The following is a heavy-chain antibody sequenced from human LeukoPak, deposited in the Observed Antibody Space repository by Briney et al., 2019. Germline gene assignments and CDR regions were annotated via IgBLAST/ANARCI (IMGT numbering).Heavy chain of an antibody. CDR2: ISSSSTI. V-gene: IGHV3-48*01. D-gene: IGHD3-22*01. Sequence: GGSLRLSCAASGFTFSSYSMNWVRQTPGKGLEWVSYISSSSTIYYADSVKGRFTISRDNAKNSLYLQMNSLRAEDTAVYYCAKDSRAYYYDSSGSYWGQGTLVTVSS. J-gene: IGHJ4*02. CDR1: GFTFSSYS. CDR3: AKDSRAYYYDSSGSY.